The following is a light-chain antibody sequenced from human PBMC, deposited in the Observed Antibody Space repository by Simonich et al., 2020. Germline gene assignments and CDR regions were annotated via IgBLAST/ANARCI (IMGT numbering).Light chain of an antibody. Sequence: QMTQSPSTLSASVGDRVTITCRASQSISSWLAWYQQKPGKAPKLLIYKSSSLESGVPSRFSGSGSGTEFSLTISSLQPDVFATYYCQQYNSYLYTFGQGTKLEIK. CDR1: QSISSW. V-gene: IGKV1-5*03. CDR3: QQYNSYLYT. J-gene: IGKJ2*01. CDR2: KSS.